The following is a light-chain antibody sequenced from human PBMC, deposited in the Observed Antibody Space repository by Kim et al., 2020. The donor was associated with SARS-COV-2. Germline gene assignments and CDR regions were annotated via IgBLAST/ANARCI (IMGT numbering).Light chain of an antibody. CDR2: QDS. CDR3: QAWDSSTWV. V-gene: IGLV3-1*01. J-gene: IGLJ3*02. CDR1: KLGDKY. Sequence: DSPGQPAIITCSGDKLGDKYACWYQQKPGQSPVLVIYQDSKRPSGIPERFSGSNSGNTATLTISGTQAMDEADYYCQAWDSSTWVFGGGTKLTVL.